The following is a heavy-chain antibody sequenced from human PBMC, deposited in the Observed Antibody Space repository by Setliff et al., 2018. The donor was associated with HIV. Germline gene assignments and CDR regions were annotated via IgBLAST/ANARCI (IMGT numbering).Heavy chain of an antibody. J-gene: IGHJ4*02. D-gene: IGHD1-26*01. CDR1: GFTFSSYS. CDR2: ISSSSSYI. CDR3: ASWEPGVTDFDY. V-gene: IGHV3-21*01. Sequence: GGSLRLSCAASGFTFSSYSMNWVRQAPGKGLEWVSSISSSSSYIYYADSVKGRFTISRDNAKNSLYLQMNSLRAEDTAVYYCASWEPGVTDFDYWGQGTLVTVSS.